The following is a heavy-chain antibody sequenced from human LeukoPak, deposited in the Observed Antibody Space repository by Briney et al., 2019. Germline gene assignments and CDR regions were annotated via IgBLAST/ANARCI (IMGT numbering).Heavy chain of an antibody. D-gene: IGHD5-24*01. CDR1: GGSISSYY. CDR3: AGDRAGDGYIDY. CDR2: IYYSGST. Sequence: SETLSLTCTVSGGSISSYYWSWIRQPPGKGLEWIGYIYYSGSTNYNPSLKSRVTISVDTSKNQFSLKLSSVTAADTAVYYCAGDRAGDGYIDYWGQGTLVTVSS. V-gene: IGHV4-59*01. J-gene: IGHJ4*02.